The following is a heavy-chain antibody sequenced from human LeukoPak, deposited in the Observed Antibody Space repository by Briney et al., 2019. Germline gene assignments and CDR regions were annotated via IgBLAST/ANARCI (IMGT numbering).Heavy chain of an antibody. CDR1: GFTFGTYG. CDR2: ISGSGGST. J-gene: IGHJ4*02. D-gene: IGHD3-22*01. Sequence: GGSLRLSCAASGFTFGTYGMSWVRQAPGKGLEWVSAISGSGGSTYYADSVKGRFTISRDNSKKTLYLQMNSLRAEDTAVYYCAKSGSSGYYLYFDYWGQGTLVTVSS. CDR3: AKSGSSGYYLYFDY. V-gene: IGHV3-23*01.